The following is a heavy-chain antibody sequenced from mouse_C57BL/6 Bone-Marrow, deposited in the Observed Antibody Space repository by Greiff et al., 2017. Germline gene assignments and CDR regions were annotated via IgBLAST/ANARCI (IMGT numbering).Heavy chain of an antibody. Sequence: VQLQQSGAELVRPGTSVKMSCKASGYTFTNYWIGWAKQRPGHGLEWIGDIYPGGGYTNYNEKFKGKATLTADKSSSTAYMQFSSLTSEDSAIXYCAREVVASDWYFDVWGTGTTVTVSS. V-gene: IGHV1-63*01. CDR3: AREVVASDWYFDV. J-gene: IGHJ1*03. CDR1: GYTFTNYW. D-gene: IGHD1-1*01. CDR2: IYPGGGYT.